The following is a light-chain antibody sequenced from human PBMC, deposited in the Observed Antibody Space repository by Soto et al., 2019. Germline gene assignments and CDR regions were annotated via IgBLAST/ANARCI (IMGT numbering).Light chain of an antibody. CDR1: QSISSSY. Sequence: EVVLTQSPVTLSLSPGDRATLSCRASQSISSSYLAWYQQKPGQAPRLLIYGTFNRATGIPDRFRGDGSGTDFTLTINRLEPEDFAVYFCQQCGLSPRTFGQGTKVEV. CDR3: QQCGLSPRT. V-gene: IGKV3-20*01. J-gene: IGKJ1*01. CDR2: GTF.